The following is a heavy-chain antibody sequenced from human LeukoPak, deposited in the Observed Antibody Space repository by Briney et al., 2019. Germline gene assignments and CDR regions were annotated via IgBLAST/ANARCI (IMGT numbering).Heavy chain of an antibody. Sequence: GGSLRLSCAASGFTFDSYAMTWVRQAPGKGLEWVSYISSPGSSTFYADSVKGRFTISRDNSENTLYLQMNSLRAEDTAVYYCAKRGIPTSAYYFDYWGQGTLITVSS. CDR1: GFTFDSYA. CDR3: AKRGIPTSAYYFDY. J-gene: IGHJ4*02. V-gene: IGHV3-23*01. D-gene: IGHD2-2*01. CDR2: ISSPGSST.